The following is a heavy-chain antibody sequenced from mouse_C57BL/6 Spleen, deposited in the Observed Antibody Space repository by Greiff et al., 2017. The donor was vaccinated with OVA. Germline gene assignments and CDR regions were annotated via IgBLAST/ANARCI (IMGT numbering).Heavy chain of an antibody. Sequence: EVKLVESGEGLVKPGGSLKLSCAASGFTFSSYAMSWVRQTPEKRLEWVAYISSGGDYIYYADTVKGRFTISRDNARNTLYLQMSRLKSEETAMYYCTRDGGEDAMDYWGQGTSVTVSS. J-gene: IGHJ4*01. D-gene: IGHD2-3*01. CDR2: ISSGGDYI. V-gene: IGHV5-9-1*02. CDR1: GFTFSSYA. CDR3: TRDGGEDAMDY.